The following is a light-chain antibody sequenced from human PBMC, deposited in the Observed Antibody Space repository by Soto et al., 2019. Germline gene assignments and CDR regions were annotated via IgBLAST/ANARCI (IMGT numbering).Light chain of an antibody. V-gene: IGLV1-44*01. CDR3: QVCDSSSDHCV. Sequence: QSLLTQPPSASGTPGQRVTISCSGSNSNIGTNTVNWYQQLPGTAPRLLIYTNNQRPSGVPQRFSGSKTGTSASLAIGGLQSEDGADYYCQVCDSSSDHCVFGTGTKLTVL. CDR1: NSNIGTNT. J-gene: IGLJ1*01. CDR2: TNN.